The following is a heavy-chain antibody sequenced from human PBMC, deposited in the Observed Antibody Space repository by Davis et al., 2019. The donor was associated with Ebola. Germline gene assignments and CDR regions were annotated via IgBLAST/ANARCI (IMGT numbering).Heavy chain of an antibody. CDR1: GYTFTGYY. V-gene: IGHV1-2*02. D-gene: IGHD2-2*02. Sequence: ASVTVSCKASGYTFTGYYMHWVRQAPGQGLEWMGWINPNSGGTNYAQKFQGRVTMTRDTSISTAYMELSRLRSDDTAVYYCARDRPAAIRSVNWFDPRGQGTLVTVSS. CDR3: ARDRPAAIRSVNWFDP. J-gene: IGHJ5*02. CDR2: INPNSGGT.